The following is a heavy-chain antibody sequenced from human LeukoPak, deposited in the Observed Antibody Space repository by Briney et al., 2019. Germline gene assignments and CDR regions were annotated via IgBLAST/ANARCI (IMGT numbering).Heavy chain of an antibody. Sequence: SETLSLTCTVSGGSISSYYWSWIRQPPGKGLEWIGYIYYSGSTKYNPSLKSRVTISVDTSKNQFSLKLSSVTAADTAVYYCARSRVAAGNFDYWGQGTLVTVSS. CDR2: IYYSGST. CDR1: GGSISSYY. D-gene: IGHD6-13*01. V-gene: IGHV4-59*01. CDR3: ARSRVAAGNFDY. J-gene: IGHJ4*02.